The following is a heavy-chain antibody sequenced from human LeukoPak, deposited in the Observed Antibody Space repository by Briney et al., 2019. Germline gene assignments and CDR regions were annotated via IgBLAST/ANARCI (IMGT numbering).Heavy chain of an antibody. D-gene: IGHD3-10*01. CDR2: INPKTGGT. V-gene: IGHV1-2*02. J-gene: IGHJ6*02. CDR3: ARTSTSGFGELFDGMDV. Sequence: ASVTVSCKASGYTFTGYFMHWVRQAPGQGLEWMGWINPKTGGTNYAQKFQGRVTMTRDTSISTAYMEVRRLRSDDTAVYYCARTSTSGFGELFDGMDVWGQGTTVTVSS. CDR1: GYTFTGYF.